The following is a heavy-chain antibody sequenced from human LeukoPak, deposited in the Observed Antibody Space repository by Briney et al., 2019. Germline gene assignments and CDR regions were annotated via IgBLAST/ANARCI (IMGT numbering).Heavy chain of an antibody. CDR1: GYTFTDYY. Sequence: ASVTVSCKASGYTFTDYYMHWVRQAPGQGLEWMGWINPNSGDTNYAQEFQGRVTMTRDTSISTAYMELRRLRSDDTAVYYCASVKDSSGWHQAFDIWGQGTMVTVSS. CDR2: INPNSGDT. J-gene: IGHJ3*02. CDR3: ASVKDSSGWHQAFDI. V-gene: IGHV1-2*02. D-gene: IGHD6-19*01.